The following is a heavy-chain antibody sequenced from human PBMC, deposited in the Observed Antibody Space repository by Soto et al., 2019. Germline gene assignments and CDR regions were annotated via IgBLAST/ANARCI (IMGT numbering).Heavy chain of an antibody. J-gene: IGHJ4*02. CDR1: GGSFSGYY. D-gene: IGHD4-17*01. Sequence: PSETLSLTCAVYGGSFSGYYWSWIRQPPGKGLEWIGEINHSGSTNYNPSLKSRVTISVDTSKNQFSLKLSSVTAADTAVYYCARKYDYGDYKYDYWGQGTLVTVSS. CDR3: ARKYDYGDYKYDY. V-gene: IGHV4-34*01. CDR2: INHSGST.